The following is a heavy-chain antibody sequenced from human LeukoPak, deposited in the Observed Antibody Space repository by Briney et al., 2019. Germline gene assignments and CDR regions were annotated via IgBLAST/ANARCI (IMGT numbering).Heavy chain of an antibody. Sequence: GASVKVSCKASGYTFTSYGISWVRQAPGQGLEWMGWISTYNGNTNYAQKLQGRVTMTTDTSTSTAYMELRSLRSDDTAVYYCARVLPRDIVVVPAAIPLPIYYYYMDVWGKGTTVTVSS. V-gene: IGHV1-18*01. CDR2: ISTYNGNT. J-gene: IGHJ6*03. CDR1: GYTFTSYG. CDR3: ARVLPRDIVVVPAAIPLPIYYYYMDV. D-gene: IGHD2-2*01.